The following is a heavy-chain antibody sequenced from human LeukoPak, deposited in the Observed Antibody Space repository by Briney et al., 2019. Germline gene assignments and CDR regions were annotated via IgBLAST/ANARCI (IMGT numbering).Heavy chain of an antibody. CDR3: ARVVEYCSGGSCYYFDY. V-gene: IGHV1-2*06. CDR2: INPNSGGT. J-gene: IGHJ4*02. CDR1: GYTFTGYY. D-gene: IGHD2-15*01. Sequence: ASVKVSCKASGYTFTGYYMHWVRQAPGQGLEWMGRINPNSGGTNYAQKFKGRVTMTRDTSISTAYMELSRLRSDDTAVYYCARVVEYCSGGSCYYFDYWGQGTLVTVSS.